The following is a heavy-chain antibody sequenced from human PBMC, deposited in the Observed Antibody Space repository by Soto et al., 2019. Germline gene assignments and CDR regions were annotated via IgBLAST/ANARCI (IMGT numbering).Heavy chain of an antibody. CDR2: INHSGST. Sequence: SETLSLTCAVYGGSFSGYYWSWIRQPPGKGLEWIGEINHSGSTNYNPSLKSRVTISVDTSKNQFSLKLSSVTAADTAVYYCAGKRASSSWYSNYWGQGTLVTVSS. J-gene: IGHJ4*02. CDR3: AGKRASSSWYSNY. D-gene: IGHD6-13*01. CDR1: GGSFSGYY. V-gene: IGHV4-34*01.